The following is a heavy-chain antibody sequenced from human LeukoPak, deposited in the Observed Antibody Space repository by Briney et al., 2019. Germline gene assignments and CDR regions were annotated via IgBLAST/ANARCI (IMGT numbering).Heavy chain of an antibody. J-gene: IGHJ4*02. V-gene: IGHV4-39*07. CDR1: GGSISSSSYY. CDR3: ARVSVAVVHFDY. CDR2: IYYSRST. D-gene: IGHD6-19*01. Sequence: PSETLSLTCTVSGGSISSSSYYWGWIRQPPGKGLEWIGSIYYSRSTYYNPSLKSRVTISVDTSKNQFSLKLSSVTAADTAVYYCARVSVAVVHFDYWGQGTLVTVSS.